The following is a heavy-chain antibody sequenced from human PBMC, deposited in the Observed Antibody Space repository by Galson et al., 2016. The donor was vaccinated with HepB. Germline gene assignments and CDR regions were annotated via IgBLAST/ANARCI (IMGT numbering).Heavy chain of an antibody. D-gene: IGHD6-19*01. Sequence: SLRLSCAASGFTFDDYAMHWVRQAPGKGVEWVAMIWFDGSKEYYADSVKGRFTISRENSKNTLYLQMDSLRAEDTAVYSCTNSEYRSGWFLDHWGRGTLVTVSS. CDR1: GFTFDDYA. CDR3: TNSEYRSGWFLDH. V-gene: IGHV3-33*08. CDR2: IWFDGSKE. J-gene: IGHJ4*02.